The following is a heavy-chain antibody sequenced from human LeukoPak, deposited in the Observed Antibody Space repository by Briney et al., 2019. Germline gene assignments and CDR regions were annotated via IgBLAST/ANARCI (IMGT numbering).Heavy chain of an antibody. CDR2: IYYSGST. D-gene: IGHD6-13*01. CDR1: GGSISGGKDF. Sequence: SETLSLTCTVSGGSISGGKDFWAWIRQPPGKGLEWIGSIYYSGSTYYNPSLKSRAPISVDTSKSEFSLNLHSVTAADTAVYFCARRGITYSSSFFDSWGQGTLVTVSS. V-gene: IGHV4-39*01. J-gene: IGHJ4*02. CDR3: ARRGITYSSSFFDS.